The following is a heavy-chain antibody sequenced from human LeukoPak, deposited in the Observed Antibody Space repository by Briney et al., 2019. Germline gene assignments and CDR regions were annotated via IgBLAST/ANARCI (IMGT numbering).Heavy chain of an antibody. Sequence: PGGSLRLSCAASGFTFSNAWMSWVRQAPGKGLEWVGRIKSKTDGGTTDYAAPVKGRFTISRDDSKNTLYLQMNSLKTEDTAVYYCTTAVALLDHAGYYYYYYMDVWGKGTTVTISS. CDR2: IKSKTDGGTT. D-gene: IGHD6-19*01. CDR3: TTAVALLDHAGYYYYYYMDV. CDR1: GFTFSNAW. V-gene: IGHV3-15*01. J-gene: IGHJ6*03.